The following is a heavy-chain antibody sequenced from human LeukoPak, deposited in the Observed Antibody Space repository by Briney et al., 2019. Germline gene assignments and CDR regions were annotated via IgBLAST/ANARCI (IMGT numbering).Heavy chain of an antibody. CDR1: GFTFSSYG. CDR2: IRYDGSNK. Sequence: GGSLRLSCAASGFTFSSYGMHWVRQAPGKGLEWVAFIRYDGSNKYYADSMKGRFTISRDNSKNTLYLQLNSLRPEDTAVYYCAKKWSGDYDSSGINDAFDIWGQGTMVTVSS. CDR3: AKKWSGDYDSSGINDAFDI. D-gene: IGHD3-22*01. V-gene: IGHV3-30*02. J-gene: IGHJ3*02.